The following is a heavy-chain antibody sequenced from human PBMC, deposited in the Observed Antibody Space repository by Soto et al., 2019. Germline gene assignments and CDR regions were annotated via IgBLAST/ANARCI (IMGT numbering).Heavy chain of an antibody. CDR3: ARARGYSSSWYKY. CDR2: INHSGST. D-gene: IGHD6-13*01. V-gene: IGHV4-34*01. Sequence: SETLSLTCAVYGGSFSGYYWSWIRQPPGKGLEWIGEINHSGSTNYNPSLKSRVTISVDTSKNQFSLKLSPVTAADTAVYYCARARGYSSSWYKYWGQGTLVTVSS. J-gene: IGHJ4*02. CDR1: GGSFSGYY.